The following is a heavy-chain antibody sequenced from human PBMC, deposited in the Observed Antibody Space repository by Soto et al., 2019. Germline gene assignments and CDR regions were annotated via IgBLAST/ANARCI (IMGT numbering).Heavy chain of an antibody. D-gene: IGHD1-20*01. Sequence: SETLSLTCTVSGGSIRVQSYYWTWIRQTPGKGLEWVGSSYYSGTSYFNPALKGRVTISVDTSTNHFSLSLTSVTAADTAVYYCTRRYNWNDYYFDPWGQGTLVTVSS. CDR2: SYYSGTS. CDR1: GGSIRVQSYY. J-gene: IGHJ5*02. CDR3: TRRYNWNDYYFDP. V-gene: IGHV4-39*02.